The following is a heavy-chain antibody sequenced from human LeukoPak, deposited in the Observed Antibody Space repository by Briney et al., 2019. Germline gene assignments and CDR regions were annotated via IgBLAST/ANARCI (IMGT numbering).Heavy chain of an antibody. CDR3: ARDPSVVVAATPRYYYYYYGMDV. Sequence: SETPSLTCTVSGGSVSSGSYYWSWIRQPPGKGLEWIGYIYYSGSTNYNPSLKSRVTISVDTSKNQFSLKLSSVTAADTAVYYCARDPSVVVAATPRYYYYYYGMDVWGKGTTVTVSS. CDR1: GGSVSSGSYY. D-gene: IGHD2-15*01. J-gene: IGHJ6*04. V-gene: IGHV4-61*01. CDR2: IYYSGST.